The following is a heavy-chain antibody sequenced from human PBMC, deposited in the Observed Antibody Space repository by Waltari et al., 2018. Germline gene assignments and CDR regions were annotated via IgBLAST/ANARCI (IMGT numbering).Heavy chain of an antibody. V-gene: IGHV3-30*02. J-gene: IGHJ1*01. CDR2: IRFDGSQK. CDR3: AGDISVSSPSL. D-gene: IGHD3-3*02. CDR1: GLIFSRFA. Sequence: QVQLVESGGGVVQPGGSLRLSCKASGLIFSRFAMHWVRQAPGMGLEWVSVIRFDGSQKYYSESLKGRFTVSRDNSRDTLYLHMKNLESDDTATYFCAGDISVSSPSLWGRGTLVTVSS.